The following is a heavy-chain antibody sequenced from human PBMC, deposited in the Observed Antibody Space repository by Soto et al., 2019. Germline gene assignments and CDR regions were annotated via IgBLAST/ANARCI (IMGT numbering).Heavy chain of an antibody. Sequence: SETLSLTCTVSGGSINNYYLSWIRQSPGKGLEWIGYIYYSGTTNYNPSLKGRVTISIDRSGNQFSLKVSSVTAADTAVYFCTRATYYRYYFDVWGHGTLVTVSS. D-gene: IGHD3-10*01. CDR1: GGSINNYY. V-gene: IGHV4-59*01. CDR2: IYYSGTT. J-gene: IGHJ4*01. CDR3: TRATYYRYYFDV.